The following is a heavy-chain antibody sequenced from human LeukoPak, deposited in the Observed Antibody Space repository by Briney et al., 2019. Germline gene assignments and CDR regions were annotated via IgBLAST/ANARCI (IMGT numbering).Heavy chain of an antibody. CDR1: GGSSSGYY. J-gene: IGHJ4*02. CDR3: ARLWELRRFDY. Sequence: SETPSLTCAVYGGSSSGYYWSWIRQPPGKGLEWIGEINHSGSTNYNPSLKSRVTISVDTSKNQFSLKLSSVTAADTAVYYCARLWELRRFDYWGQGTLVTVSS. D-gene: IGHD1-26*01. CDR2: INHSGST. V-gene: IGHV4-34*01.